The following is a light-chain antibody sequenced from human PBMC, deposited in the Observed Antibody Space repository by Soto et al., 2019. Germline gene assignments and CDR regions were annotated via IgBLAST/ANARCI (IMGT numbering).Light chain of an antibody. CDR1: QSISSW. Sequence: DIQMTQSPSTLSASVGDRVTITCRASQSISSWLAWYQQKPGKAPKLLIYKASSLESGVPSRFSGSGSGTEFTLTIISLQPDDFATYYCQHYYSFPWTFGQGTKVDIK. V-gene: IGKV1-5*03. J-gene: IGKJ1*01. CDR3: QHYYSFPWT. CDR2: KAS.